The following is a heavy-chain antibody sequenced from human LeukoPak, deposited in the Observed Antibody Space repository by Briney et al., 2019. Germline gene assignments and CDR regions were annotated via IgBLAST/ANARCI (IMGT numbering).Heavy chain of an antibody. D-gene: IGHD6-19*01. CDR1: GGSISSGLYS. J-gene: IGHJ4*02. V-gene: IGHV4-61*02. CDR2: FYSGGST. CDR3: ARGCYSGGWTGFDT. Sequence: PSETLSLTCTVSGGSISSGLYSWSWIRQPAGKGLEWIGRFYSGGSTDYNPSLKSRAIISVDTSKNHFSLNLSFVTAADTAVYYCARGCYSGGWTGFDTWGQGTLVTVSS.